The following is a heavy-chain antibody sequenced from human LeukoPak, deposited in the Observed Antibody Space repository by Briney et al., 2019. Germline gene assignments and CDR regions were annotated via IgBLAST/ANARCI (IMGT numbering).Heavy chain of an antibody. CDR3: AELGISMIGGV. J-gene: IGHJ6*04. CDR1: GFTFSNYC. D-gene: IGHD3-10*02. V-gene: IGHV3-20*04. CDR2: TNWNGGRT. Sequence: PGGSLRLSCAVYGFTFSNYCMSWVRQAPERVLGWVSGTNWNGGRTGYADSERGRFTITRDNDKTSLYLQMNSLRAEAAAVYYCAELGISMIGGVWGKGTTVTISS.